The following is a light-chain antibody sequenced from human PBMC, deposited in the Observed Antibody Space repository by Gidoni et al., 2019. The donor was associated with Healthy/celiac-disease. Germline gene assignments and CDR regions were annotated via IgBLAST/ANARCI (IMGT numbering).Light chain of an antibody. Sequence: ATLSLSPGKSATLSCRASQSVSSYLSWYHQKPGQAPRLLIYDSSNRATGIPARFSGSGSGTDFTLTISSLEPEDFAVYYCQQRSNWPALTFGGGTKVEIK. CDR3: QQRSNWPALT. V-gene: IGKV3-11*01. CDR2: DSS. J-gene: IGKJ4*01. CDR1: QSVSSY.